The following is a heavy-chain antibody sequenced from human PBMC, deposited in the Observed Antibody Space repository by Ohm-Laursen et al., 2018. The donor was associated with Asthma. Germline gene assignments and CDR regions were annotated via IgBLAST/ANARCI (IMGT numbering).Heavy chain of an antibody. Sequence: SLRLSCTASGFIVSTKFMIWVRQAPGKGLDWVSVIFGSTGTNYADSVKGRFTISRDNSKNTIYLQMNSLRAEDTAVYYCATNLPYKAENYWGQGTLVTVSS. CDR1: GFIVSTKF. J-gene: IGHJ4*02. CDR3: ATNLPYKAENY. V-gene: IGHV3-53*01. D-gene: IGHD3-10*01. CDR2: IFGSTGT.